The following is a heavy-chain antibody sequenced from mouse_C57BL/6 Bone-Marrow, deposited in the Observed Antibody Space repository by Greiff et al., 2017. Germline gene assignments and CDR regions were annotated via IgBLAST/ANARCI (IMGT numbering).Heavy chain of an antibody. D-gene: IGHD1-1*01. Sequence: EVQLQQSGPELVKPGASVKISCKASGYTFTDYYMNWVKQSHGKCLEWIGDINPNNGGNSYNQKFKGKATLTVDKSSSTAYMELRSLTSEYSAVYYCPRRAVYDYGSSPYYLDDWCQGTTLTVSS. CDR2: INPNNGGN. CDR1: GYTFTDYY. J-gene: IGHJ2*01. CDR3: PRRAVYDYGSSPYYLDD. V-gene: IGHV1-26*01.